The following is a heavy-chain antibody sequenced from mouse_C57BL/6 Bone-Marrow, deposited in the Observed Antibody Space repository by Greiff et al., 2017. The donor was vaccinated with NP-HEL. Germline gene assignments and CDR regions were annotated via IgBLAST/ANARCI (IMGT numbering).Heavy chain of an antibody. CDR3: ARGIITTVVVVDY. Sequence: QVQLQQPGAELVKPGASVKMSCKASGYTFTSYWITWVKQRPGQGLEWIGDIYPGSGSTNYNEKFKSKATLTVDTSSSTAYMQLSSLTSEDSAVYYSARGIITTVVVVDYWGQGTTLTVSS. CDR1: GYTFTSYW. D-gene: IGHD1-1*01. V-gene: IGHV1-55*01. CDR2: IYPGSGST. J-gene: IGHJ2*01.